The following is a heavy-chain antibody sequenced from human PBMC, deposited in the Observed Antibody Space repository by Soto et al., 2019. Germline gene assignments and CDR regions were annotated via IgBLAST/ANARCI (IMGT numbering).Heavy chain of an antibody. J-gene: IGHJ4*02. Sequence: GGSLRLSCAASGFTFSSYAMSWVRQAPGKGLEWVSAISGSGGSTYYADSVKGRFTISRDNSKNTLYLQMNSLRAEDTAVYYCAKDQFPRWFGEFGQFFDYWGQGTLVTVSS. V-gene: IGHV3-23*01. CDR2: ISGSGGST. CDR3: AKDQFPRWFGEFGQFFDY. CDR1: GFTFSSYA. D-gene: IGHD3-10*01.